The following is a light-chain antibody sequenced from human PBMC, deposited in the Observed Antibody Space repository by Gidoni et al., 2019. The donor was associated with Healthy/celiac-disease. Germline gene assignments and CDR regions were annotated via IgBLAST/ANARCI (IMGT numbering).Light chain of an antibody. CDR3: AAWDDSLNGRGV. V-gene: IGLV1-44*01. Sequence: QSVLPQPPSASGPPGHHVTISCSGSSPNIGSNTVNWYQQLPGTAPKLLIHSNNQRPSGVPDRFSGSKSGTSASLAISGLQSEDEADYYCAAWDDSLNGRGVFGGGTKLTVL. J-gene: IGLJ2*01. CDR2: SNN. CDR1: SPNIGSNT.